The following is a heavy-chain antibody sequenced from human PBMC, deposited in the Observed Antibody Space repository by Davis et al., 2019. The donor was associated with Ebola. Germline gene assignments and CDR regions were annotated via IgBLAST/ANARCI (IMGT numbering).Heavy chain of an antibody. CDR1: GYTFTGYY. J-gene: IGHJ6*02. Sequence: ASVKVSCKASGYTFTGYYMHWVRQAPGQGLEWMGWINPNSGGTNYAQKFQGWVTMTRDTSISTAYMELSRLRSDDTAVYYCARGGLLWFRELLDPYYYYGMDVWGQGTTVTVSS. V-gene: IGHV1-2*04. D-gene: IGHD3-10*01. CDR3: ARGGLLWFRELLDPYYYYGMDV. CDR2: INPNSGGT.